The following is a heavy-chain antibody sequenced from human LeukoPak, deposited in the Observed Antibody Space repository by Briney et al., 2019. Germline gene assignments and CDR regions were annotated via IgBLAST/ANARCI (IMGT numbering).Heavy chain of an antibody. CDR3: ARGKGGRSDSSGYYPN. D-gene: IGHD3-22*01. CDR2: INHSGST. V-gene: IGHV4-34*01. CDR1: GGSFSGYY. J-gene: IGHJ4*02. Sequence: PSETLSLTCAVYGGSFSGYYWSWIRQPPGKGLEWIGEINHSGSTNYNPSPKSRVTISVDTSKNQFSLKLSPVTAADTAVYYCARGKGGRSDSSGYYPNWGQGTLVTVSS.